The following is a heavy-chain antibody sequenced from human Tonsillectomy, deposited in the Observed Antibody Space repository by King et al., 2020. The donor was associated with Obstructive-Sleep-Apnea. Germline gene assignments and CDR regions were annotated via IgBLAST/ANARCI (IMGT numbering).Heavy chain of an antibody. CDR1: GFTLSTYD. J-gene: IGHJ4*02. CDR3: ARGLGYCSSTSCYFDY. V-gene: IGHV3-13*01. Sequence: VQLVESGGGLVQPGGSLRFSCAASGFTLSTYDMHWVRQVTGKGLEWVSALGTAGYTYYPGSVKGRFTISRDNAKNSLYLQMNSLRAGDTAVYYCARGLGYCSSTSCYFDYWGQGTLVTVSS. D-gene: IGHD2-2*01. CDR2: LGTAGYT.